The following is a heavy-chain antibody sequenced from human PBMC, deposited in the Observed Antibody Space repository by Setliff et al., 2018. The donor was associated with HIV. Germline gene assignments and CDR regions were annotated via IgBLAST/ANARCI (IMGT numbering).Heavy chain of an antibody. D-gene: IGHD3-22*01. Sequence: PSETLSLTCAVYGGSFSGYFWNWIRQPPGKGLEWIGAINHYGGTNYNPSLKSRVTMSVDTSKNQFSLRLSSVTAADTAVYYCARGGRDFYDSSGYYWNYWGQGTLVTVSS. CDR3: ARGGRDFYDSSGYYWNY. CDR1: GGSFSGYF. J-gene: IGHJ4*02. V-gene: IGHV4-34*01. CDR2: INHYGGT.